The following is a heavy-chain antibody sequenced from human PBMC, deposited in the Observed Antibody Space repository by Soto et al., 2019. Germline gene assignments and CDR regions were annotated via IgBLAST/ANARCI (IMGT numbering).Heavy chain of an antibody. CDR2: IIPMFDTP. CDR1: GGTFSSDS. D-gene: IGHD2-15*01. Sequence: QVQLVQSGAEVKKPGSSVKVSCKASGGTFSSDSFSWVRQAPGQGLEWMGGIIPMFDTPIYAQKFQDRVTITADESTSTAYMPLRSLRSADTAVYYCARSGGLDRDFNYWGQGSLVTVSS. CDR3: ARSGGLDRDFNY. V-gene: IGHV1-69*12. J-gene: IGHJ4*02.